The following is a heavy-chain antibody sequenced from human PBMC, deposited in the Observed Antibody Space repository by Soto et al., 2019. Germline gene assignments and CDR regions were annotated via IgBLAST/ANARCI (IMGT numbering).Heavy chain of an antibody. V-gene: IGHV4-59*04. CDR3: ANTLRGDYYFFQY. CDR1: GGSVRSGYY. CDR2: IYYSGST. J-gene: IGHJ1*01. Sequence: SETLSLTCTVSGGSVRSGYYWSWVRQPPGKGLEWIGYIYYSGSTYYNPSLKSRVTISVDTSKNQFSLKLTSVTAADTAVYYCANTLRGDYYFFQYWGQGSLVTVSS. D-gene: IGHD2-21*02.